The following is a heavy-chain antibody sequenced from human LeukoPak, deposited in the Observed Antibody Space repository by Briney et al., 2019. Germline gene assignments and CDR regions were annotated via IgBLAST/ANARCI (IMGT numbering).Heavy chain of an antibody. CDR3: ATWPLYDSSGYYDY. Sequence: GASVKVSCKASGGTFSSYAISWVRQAPGQGLEWMGGIIPIFGTANYAQKFQGRVTITADESTSTAYMELSSLRSEDTAVYYCATWPLYDSSGYYDYWGQGTLVTVSS. J-gene: IGHJ4*02. CDR2: IIPIFGTA. CDR1: GGTFSSYA. V-gene: IGHV1-69*13. D-gene: IGHD3-22*01.